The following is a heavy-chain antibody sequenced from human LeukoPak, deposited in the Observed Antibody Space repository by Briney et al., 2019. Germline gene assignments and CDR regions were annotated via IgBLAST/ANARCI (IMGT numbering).Heavy chain of an antibody. CDR2: ISGDGGST. CDR1: GFTFDDYA. V-gene: IGHV3-43*02. D-gene: IGHD5-18*01. Sequence: GGSLTLFCAASGFTFDDYAMHWVRQAPGKGLEWVSLISGDGGSTYYADSVKGRFTISRDNSKNSLYLQMNSLRTEDTALYYCANLDSGYSYGFDSWGQGTLVTVSS. J-gene: IGHJ4*02. CDR3: ANLDSGYSYGFDS.